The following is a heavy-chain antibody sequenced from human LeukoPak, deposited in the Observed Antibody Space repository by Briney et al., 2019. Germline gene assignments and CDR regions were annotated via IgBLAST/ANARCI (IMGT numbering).Heavy chain of an antibody. D-gene: IGHD1-26*01. CDR2: IYTSGNT. Sequence: PSQTLSLTCTVFGDSISSGTYYWSWIRQPAAKGLEWIGRIYTSGNTNYNPSLKSRVTMSVDTSKNQFSLKLSSVTAADTAVYYCARDFNGSYYTYSLHYWGRGTLVTVSS. CDR3: ARDFNGSYYTYSLHY. J-gene: IGHJ4*02. V-gene: IGHV4-61*02. CDR1: GDSISSGTYY.